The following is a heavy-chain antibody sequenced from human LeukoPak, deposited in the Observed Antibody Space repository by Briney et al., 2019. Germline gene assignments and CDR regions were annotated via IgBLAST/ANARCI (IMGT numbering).Heavy chain of an antibody. CDR2: ISYDGSNK. Sequence: PGGSLRLSCAASGFTFSSYAMHWVRQAPGKGLEWVAVISYDGSNKYYADSVKGRFTISRDNARNSLHLQMNSLRAEDTAVYYCARDPYSGTYGDTYYYYMDVWGKGTTVTISS. V-gene: IGHV3-30*04. J-gene: IGHJ6*03. CDR3: ARDPYSGTYGDTYYYYMDV. CDR1: GFTFSSYA. D-gene: IGHD1-26*01.